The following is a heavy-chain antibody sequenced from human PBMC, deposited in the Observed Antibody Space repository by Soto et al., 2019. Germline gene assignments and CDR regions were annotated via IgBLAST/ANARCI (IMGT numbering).Heavy chain of an antibody. CDR3: ARPLNGYDSSGYNAFDI. V-gene: IGHV4-30-4*01. D-gene: IGHD3-22*01. J-gene: IGHJ3*02. Sequence: QVQLQESGPGLVKPSQTLSLTCTVSGGSISSGDYYWSWIRQPPGKGLEWIGYIYYSGSTYYNPSLKRRVTISVDTSKNQFSLKLSSVTAADTAVYYCARPLNGYDSSGYNAFDIWGQGTMVTVSS. CDR1: GGSISSGDYY. CDR2: IYYSGST.